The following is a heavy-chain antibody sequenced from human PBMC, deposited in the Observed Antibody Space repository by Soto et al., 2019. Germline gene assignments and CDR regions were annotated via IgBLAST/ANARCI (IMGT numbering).Heavy chain of an antibody. CDR2: IRSKANSYAT. Sequence: EVQLVESGGGLVQPGGSLKLSCAASGFTFSGSAMHWVRQASGKGLEWVGRIRSKANSYATAYAASVKGRFTISRDDSKNTAYLQMNSLKTEDTAVYYCTSTYSSSGYYYYYMDVWGKGTTDTVSS. CDR1: GFTFSGSA. CDR3: TSTYSSSGYYYYYMDV. D-gene: IGHD6-6*01. J-gene: IGHJ6*03. V-gene: IGHV3-73*01.